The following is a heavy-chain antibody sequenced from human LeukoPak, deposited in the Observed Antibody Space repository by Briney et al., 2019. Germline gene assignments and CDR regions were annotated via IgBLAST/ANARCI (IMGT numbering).Heavy chain of an antibody. Sequence: RSGGTLRLSCAASGFTFDDYGMSWVRQAPGKGVEWVSGINWNGGSTGYADSVKGRFTISRDNAKNSLYLQMSSLRAEDTALYYCARGTAAGLDYWGQGTLVTVSS. CDR2: INWNGGST. CDR3: ARGTAAGLDY. CDR1: GFTFDDYG. J-gene: IGHJ4*02. V-gene: IGHV3-20*04. D-gene: IGHD6-13*01.